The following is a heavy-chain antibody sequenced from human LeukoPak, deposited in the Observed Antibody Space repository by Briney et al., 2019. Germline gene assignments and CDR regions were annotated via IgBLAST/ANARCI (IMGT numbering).Heavy chain of an antibody. V-gene: IGHV3-23*01. Sequence: GGSLRLSCAASGFTFSSYAMSWVRQAPGKGLEWVSAISGSGGSTYYADSVKGRFAISRDNSKNTLYLQMNSLRAEDTAVYYCAYNPNGRATPFFDYWGQGTLVTVSS. CDR3: AYNPNGRATPFFDY. CDR2: ISGSGGST. D-gene: IGHD5-24*01. J-gene: IGHJ4*02. CDR1: GFTFSSYA.